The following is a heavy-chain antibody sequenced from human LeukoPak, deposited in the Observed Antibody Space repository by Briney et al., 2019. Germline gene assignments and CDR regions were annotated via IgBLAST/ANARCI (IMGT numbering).Heavy chain of an antibody. CDR2: IYYSGST. Sequence: PSETLSLTCTVSGGSISSYYWSWIRQPPGKGLEWIGYIYYSGSTNYNPSLKSRVTISVDTSKNQFSLKLSSVTAADTAVYYCARVPSYYYDSSGYARPYNWFDPWGQGTLVTVSS. V-gene: IGHV4-59*01. J-gene: IGHJ5*02. CDR1: GGSISSYY. CDR3: ARVPSYYYDSSGYARPYNWFDP. D-gene: IGHD3-22*01.